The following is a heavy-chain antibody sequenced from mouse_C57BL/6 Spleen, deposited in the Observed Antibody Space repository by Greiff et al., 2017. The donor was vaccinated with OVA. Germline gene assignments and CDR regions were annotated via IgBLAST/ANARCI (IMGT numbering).Heavy chain of an antibody. V-gene: IGHV1-42*01. Sequence: VQLQQSGPELVKPGASVKISCKASGYSFTGYYMNWVKQSPEKSLEWIGEINPSTGGTTYNQKFKAKATLTVDKSSSTAYMQLKSLTSEDSAVYYCARPSNFSDYWGQGTTLTVSS. CDR2: INPSTGGT. CDR3: ARPSNFSDY. J-gene: IGHJ2*01. CDR1: GYSFTGYY. D-gene: IGHD2-5*01.